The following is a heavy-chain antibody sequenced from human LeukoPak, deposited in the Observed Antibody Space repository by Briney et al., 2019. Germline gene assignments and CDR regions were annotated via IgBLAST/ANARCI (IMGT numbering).Heavy chain of an antibody. D-gene: IGHD2-15*01. CDR3: ARGLGYCSGGSCYSPWFDP. CDR1: GYTFTSYG. V-gene: IGHV1-18*01. CDR2: ISAYNGNT. Sequence: ASVKVSCKASGYTFTSYGISWVRQAPGQGLEWMGWISAYNGNTNYAQKLQGRVTMTTDTSTSTAYMELRSLRSDDTAVDYCARGLGYCSGGSCYSPWFDPWGQGTLVTVSS. J-gene: IGHJ5*02.